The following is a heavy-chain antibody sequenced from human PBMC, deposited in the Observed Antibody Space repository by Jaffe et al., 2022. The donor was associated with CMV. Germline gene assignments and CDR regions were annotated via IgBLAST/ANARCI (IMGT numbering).Heavy chain of an antibody. D-gene: IGHD2-2*01. V-gene: IGHV3-7*03. CDR3: ARRGVFTTCYAGYCHYYYYMDV. J-gene: IGHJ6*03. Sequence: EVQLVESGGDLVQPGGSLRLSCAASGFTFSTYWMNWVRQAPGKGLEWVANINEDGGERDSVDSVKGRFTISRDNAKNSLYLQMDSLRADDTAVYYCARRGVFTTCYAGYCHYYYYMDVWGEGTTVTVSS. CDR1: GFTFSTYW. CDR2: INEDGGER.